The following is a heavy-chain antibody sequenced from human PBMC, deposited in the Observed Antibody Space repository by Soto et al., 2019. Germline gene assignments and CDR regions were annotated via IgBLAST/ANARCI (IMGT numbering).Heavy chain of an antibody. CDR3: AKSKGPYNWNYVPFDY. V-gene: IGHV3-30*18. D-gene: IGHD1-7*01. J-gene: IGHJ4*02. CDR1: GFTFSSYG. Sequence: GGSLRLSCAASGFTFSSYGMHWVRQAPGKGLEWVAVISYDGSNKYYADSVKGRFTISRDNSKNTLYLQMNSLRAEDTAVYYCAKSKGPYNWNYVPFDYWGQGTLVTVSS. CDR2: ISYDGSNK.